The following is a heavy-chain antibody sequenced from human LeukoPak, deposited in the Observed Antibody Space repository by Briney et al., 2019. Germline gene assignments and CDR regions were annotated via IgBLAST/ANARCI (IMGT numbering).Heavy chain of an antibody. V-gene: IGHV5-51*01. J-gene: IGHJ4*02. CDR3: ARLRYSTTWYDGSFDS. D-gene: IGHD6-13*01. CDR1: GYSFINYW. Sequence: GESLKISCKGSGYSFINYWIGWVRQMPGKGLEWMGIIYPGDSDTRDSPSFQGQVTISADKSISTAYLRWSSLKASGTAFYYCARLRYSTTWYDGSFDSWGQGTLVTVSS. CDR2: IYPGDSDT.